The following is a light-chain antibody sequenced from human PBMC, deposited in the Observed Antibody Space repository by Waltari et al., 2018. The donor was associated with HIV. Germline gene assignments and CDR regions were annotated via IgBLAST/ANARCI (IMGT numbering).Light chain of an antibody. CDR2: GAS. J-gene: IGKJ2*02. Sequence: EIVLTQSPATVSLSAGGRVTLSCRASQSVSSGYIAWYQQKPGQAPRLLIYGASTRATGIPDRFSGSGSGTVFTLTISRLEPEDFAMYHCQQYGSSPCTFGQGTKLQIK. CDR1: QSVSSGY. V-gene: IGKV3-20*01. CDR3: QQYGSSPCT.